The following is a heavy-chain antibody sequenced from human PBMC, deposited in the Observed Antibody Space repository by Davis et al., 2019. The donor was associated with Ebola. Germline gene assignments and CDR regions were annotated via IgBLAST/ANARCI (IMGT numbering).Heavy chain of an antibody. CDR2: IIPIFGTA. Sequence: SVKVSCKASGGTFSSYAISWVRQAPGQGLEWMGGIIPIFGTANYAQKFQGRVTITADESTSKAYMELSSLRSEDTAVYYCARSLVVVTHDAFDIWGQGTMVTVSS. V-gene: IGHV1-69*13. J-gene: IGHJ3*02. D-gene: IGHD2-21*02. CDR1: GGTFSSYA. CDR3: ARSLVVVTHDAFDI.